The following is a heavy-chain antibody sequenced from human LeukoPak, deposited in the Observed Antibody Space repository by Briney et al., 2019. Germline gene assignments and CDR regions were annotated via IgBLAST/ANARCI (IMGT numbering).Heavy chain of an antibody. J-gene: IGHJ4*02. V-gene: IGHV4-34*01. CDR2: INHSGST. D-gene: IGHD3-22*01. Sequence: PSETLSLTCTVSGGSISNYYWSWIRQPPGKGLEWIGEINHSGSTNYNPSLKSRVTISVDTSKNQFSLKLSSVTAADTAVYYCARVGPYDSSGYGGYWGQGTLVTVSS. CDR1: GGSISNYY. CDR3: ARVGPYDSSGYGGY.